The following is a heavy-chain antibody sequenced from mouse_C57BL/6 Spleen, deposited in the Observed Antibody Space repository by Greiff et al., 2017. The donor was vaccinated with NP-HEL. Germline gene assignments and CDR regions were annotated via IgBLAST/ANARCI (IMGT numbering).Heavy chain of an antibody. V-gene: IGHV5-4*03. CDR3: ARGGGTWYFDY. CDR1: GFTFSSYA. CDR2: ISDGGSYT. Sequence: EVNLVESGGGLVKPGGSLKLSCAASGFTFSSYAMSWVRQTPEKRLEWVATISDGGSYTYYPDNVKGRFTISRDNAKNNLYLQMGHLKSEDTAMYYCARGGGTWYFDYWGQGTTLTVSS. D-gene: IGHD3-3*01. J-gene: IGHJ2*01.